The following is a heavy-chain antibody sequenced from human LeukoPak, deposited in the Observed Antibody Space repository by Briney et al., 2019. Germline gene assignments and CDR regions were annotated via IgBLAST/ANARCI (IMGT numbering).Heavy chain of an antibody. V-gene: IGHV4-34*01. CDR2: IYHSGST. Sequence: SETLSLTCAVYGGSFSGYYWSWIRQPPGKGLEWIGYIYHSGSTYYNPSLKSRVTISVDRSKNQFSLKLSSVTAADTAVYYCARGPPITAVFDYWGQGTLVTVSS. J-gene: IGHJ4*02. CDR3: ARGPPITAVFDY. CDR1: GGSFSGYY. D-gene: IGHD2-21*02.